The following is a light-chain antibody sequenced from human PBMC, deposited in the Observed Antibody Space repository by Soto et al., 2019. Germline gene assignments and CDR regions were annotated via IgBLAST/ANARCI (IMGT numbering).Light chain of an antibody. CDR3: QQRSSWPLT. Sequence: IVLTQSPATLSLSPGEGATLSCRASQSVTTYLAWHKQRPGQAPRLLIYDTSTRAPGTPARFSGSGSGREFTLTISSLEPEDFAIYYCQQRSSWPLTFGGGTKVDIK. CDR1: QSVTTY. J-gene: IGKJ4*01. CDR2: DTS. V-gene: IGKV3-11*02.